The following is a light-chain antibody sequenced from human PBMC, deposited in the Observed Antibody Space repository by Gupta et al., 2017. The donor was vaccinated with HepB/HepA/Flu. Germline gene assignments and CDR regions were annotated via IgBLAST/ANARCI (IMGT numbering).Light chain of an antibody. CDR3: QQSYSAPQYT. Sequence: DFQMTQAAYCLSVSVGDRVTITCRVSQSISPYGSWYKQEPGEAPKLLIYSASRLQSGVPSRFIGSGSCTDFTLTISDLQPEDFATSYCQQSYSAPQYTFGQGT. CDR2: SAS. J-gene: IGKJ2*01. V-gene: IGKV1-39*01. CDR1: QSISPY.